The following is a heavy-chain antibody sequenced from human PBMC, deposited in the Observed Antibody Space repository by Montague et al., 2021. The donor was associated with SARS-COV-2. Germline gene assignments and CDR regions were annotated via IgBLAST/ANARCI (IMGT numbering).Heavy chain of an antibody. Sequence: SETLSLTCTVSGGSISSYYWSWIRQPPGKGLEWIWYIYYSVSTNXNPSLKSRVTISLGTSKNQFSLKLNSVTAADTAVYYCARGSDGPDAFDIWGQGTMVTVSS. CDR1: GGSISSYY. V-gene: IGHV4-59*01. J-gene: IGHJ3*02. CDR3: ARGSDGPDAFDI. D-gene: IGHD5-18*01. CDR2: IYYSVST.